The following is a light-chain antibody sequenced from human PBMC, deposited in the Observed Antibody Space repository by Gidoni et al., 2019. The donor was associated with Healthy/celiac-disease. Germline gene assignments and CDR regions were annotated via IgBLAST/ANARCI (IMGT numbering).Light chain of an antibody. Sequence: ITCRASQSISSYLNWYQQKPGKAPKLLSYAASSLQSGVPSRFSGSGSGTDFTLTISSLQPEDFATVYCQQSYSTPVMYTFXQXTKLEIK. V-gene: IGKV1-39*01. CDR1: QSISSY. CDR2: AAS. CDR3: QQSYSTPVMYT. J-gene: IGKJ2*01.